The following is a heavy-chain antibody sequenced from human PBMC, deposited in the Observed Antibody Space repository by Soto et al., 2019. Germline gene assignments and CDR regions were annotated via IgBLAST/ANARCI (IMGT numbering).Heavy chain of an antibody. CDR2: TPYDSSTK. D-gene: IGHD3-3*01. J-gene: IGHJ4*02. CDR3: ATVFGVASDSFDY. V-gene: IGHV3-30-3*01. Sequence: GGSLRLSCTASGFTFSIYVMHWIRQAPGKGLEWVAFTPYDSSTKYYADSVKGRFTVSRDNSKNTLYLQMNSLRPEDTAVYYCATVFGVASDSFDYWGQGTPVTVSS. CDR1: GFTFSIYV.